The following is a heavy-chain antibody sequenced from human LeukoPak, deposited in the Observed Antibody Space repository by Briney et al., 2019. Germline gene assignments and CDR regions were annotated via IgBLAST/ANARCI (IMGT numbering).Heavy chain of an antibody. J-gene: IGHJ6*02. D-gene: IGHD3-9*01. CDR3: ARTNFSDILTGYYYYYYGMDV. CDR1: GCTLSSNY. Sequence: GGSLRLSCAASGCTLSSNYMSWVRQAPGKGLEWVSVIYSGGSTYYADSVKGRFTISRDNSKNTLYLQMNNLRAEDTAVFYCARTNFSDILTGYYYYYYGMDVWGQGTTVTVSS. V-gene: IGHV3-53*01. CDR2: IYSGGST.